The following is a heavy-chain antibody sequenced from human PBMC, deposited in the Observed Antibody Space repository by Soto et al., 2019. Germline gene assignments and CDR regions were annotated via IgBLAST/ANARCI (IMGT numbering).Heavy chain of an antibody. J-gene: IGHJ4*02. CDR1: GGSFSGYY. V-gene: IGHV4-34*01. CDR3: ARHSLNYDILTGYSYYFDY. Sequence: SETLSLTCAVYGGSFSGYYWSWIRQPPGKGLEWIGEINHSGSTNYNPSLKSRVTISVDTSKNQFSLKLSSVTAADTAVYYCARHSLNYDILTGYSYYFDYWRQGTLVTVSS. D-gene: IGHD3-9*01. CDR2: INHSGST.